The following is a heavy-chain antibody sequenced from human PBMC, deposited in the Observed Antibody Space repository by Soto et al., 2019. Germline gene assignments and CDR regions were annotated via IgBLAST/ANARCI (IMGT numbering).Heavy chain of an antibody. V-gene: IGHV3-30*18. CDR1: GFTFISYG. CDR2: MSYDGRDK. D-gene: IGHD2-15*01. Sequence: QVQLVESGGGVVQPGRSLRLSCAASGFTFISYGMHWVRQAPGKGLEWLAVMSYDGRDKYYADSVRGRFTISRDNSKNTVYLQLNSLRVEDTAVYYCAKARRGSWHEGYYFDNWGQGPLVTVSS. CDR3: AKARRGSWHEGYYFDN. J-gene: IGHJ4*02.